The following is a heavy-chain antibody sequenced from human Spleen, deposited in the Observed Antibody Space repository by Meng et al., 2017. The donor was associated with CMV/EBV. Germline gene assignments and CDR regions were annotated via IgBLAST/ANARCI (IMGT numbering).Heavy chain of an antibody. Sequence: SETLSLTCSVSGASISSYYWSWIRQPPGKGLEWIGYMYYTGSTNYNPSLKSRVTISVDTSKNQFSLKLNSVTAADTAMYYCARGDTAMGQGYYYYGMDVWGQGTTVTVSS. J-gene: IGHJ6*02. CDR1: GASISSYY. D-gene: IGHD5-18*01. CDR3: ARGDTAMGQGYYYYGMDV. V-gene: IGHV4-59*01. CDR2: MYYTGST.